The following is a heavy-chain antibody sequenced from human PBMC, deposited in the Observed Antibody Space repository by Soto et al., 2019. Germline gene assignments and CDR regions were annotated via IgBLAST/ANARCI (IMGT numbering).Heavy chain of an antibody. Sequence: SETLSLTCGVYGGSFSCYQWNWIRQSPGQGLEWIGEINHSGTTKYNPSLESRINLSVDTSKKQFSLKMFSVTAADTAIYYCARGWRFDPWGQGTLVTVSS. V-gene: IGHV4-34*01. CDR3: ARGWRFDP. J-gene: IGHJ5*02. D-gene: IGHD1-1*01. CDR2: INHSGTT. CDR1: GGSFSCYQ.